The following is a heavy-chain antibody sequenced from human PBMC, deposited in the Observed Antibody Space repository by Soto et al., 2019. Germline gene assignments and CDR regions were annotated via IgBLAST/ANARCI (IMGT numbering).Heavy chain of an antibody. V-gene: IGHV4-34*01. J-gene: IGHJ6*03. CDR3: ARKGGEYSSSGERGYCMDV. Sequence: PSETLSLTCAVYGGSFSGYYWSWIRQPPGKGLEWIGEINHSGSTNYNPSLKSRVTISVDTSKNQFSLKLSSVTAADTAVYYCARKGGEYSSSGERGYCMDVWGKGTTVTVSS. CDR2: INHSGST. D-gene: IGHD6-6*01. CDR1: GGSFSGYY.